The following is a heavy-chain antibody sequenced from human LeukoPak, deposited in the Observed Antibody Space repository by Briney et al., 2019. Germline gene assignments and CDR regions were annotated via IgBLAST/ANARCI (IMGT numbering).Heavy chain of an antibody. D-gene: IGHD3-10*01. CDR3: AGYPIYYYGSGDNWFDP. V-gene: IGHV1-69*04. CDR2: IIPILGIA. J-gene: IGHJ5*02. Sequence: SVKVSCKASGGTFSSYAISWVRQAPGQGLEWMGRIIPILGIANYAQKFQGRVTITADKSTSTAYMELSSLRSEDTAVYYCAGYPIYYYGSGDNWFDPWGQGTLVTVSS. CDR1: GGTFSSYA.